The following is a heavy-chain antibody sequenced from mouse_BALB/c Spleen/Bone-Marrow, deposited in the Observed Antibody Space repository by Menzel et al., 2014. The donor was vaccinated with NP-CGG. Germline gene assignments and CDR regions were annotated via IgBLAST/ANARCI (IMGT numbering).Heavy chain of an antibody. Sequence: EVKLVESGAELVKPGASVKLSCTASGFNIKDTYMHWVKQRPEQGPEWIGRIDPANGNTKYDPKFQGKATITADTSSNTAYLQLSSLTSEDTAVYYCASYRYAWYFDGWGAGTTVTVSS. D-gene: IGHD2-14*01. CDR2: IDPANGNT. CDR1: GFNIKDTY. CDR3: ASYRYAWYFDG. J-gene: IGHJ1*01. V-gene: IGHV14-3*02.